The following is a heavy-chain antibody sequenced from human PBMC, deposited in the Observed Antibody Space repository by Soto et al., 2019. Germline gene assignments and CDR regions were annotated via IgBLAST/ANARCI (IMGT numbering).Heavy chain of an antibody. V-gene: IGHV3-48*01. CDR2: ISSSSSTI. Sequence: EVQLVESGGGLVQPGGSLRLSCAASGFTFSSYSMNWVRQAPGKGLEWASYISSSSSTIYYADSVKGRFTISRDNAKNSLYMQMNSRRAEDTAVYYCARVVISGSYLDYWGQGTLVTVSS. D-gene: IGHD1-26*01. CDR1: GFTFSSYS. CDR3: ARVVISGSYLDY. J-gene: IGHJ4*02.